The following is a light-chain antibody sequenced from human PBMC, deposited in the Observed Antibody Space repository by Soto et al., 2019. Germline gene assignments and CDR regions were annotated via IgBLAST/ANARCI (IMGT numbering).Light chain of an antibody. CDR1: SSNIGAGYE. Sequence: QSVLTQPPSVSGAPGQRVTISCTGSSSNIGAGYEVHWYQQLPGTAPKLLIYGNNNRPSGVPDRFSGSKSGTSASLAITGLQAEDEADYYCQSYGGSLSGVVFGGGTKLTVL. CDR3: QSYGGSLSGVV. J-gene: IGLJ2*01. CDR2: GNN. V-gene: IGLV1-40*01.